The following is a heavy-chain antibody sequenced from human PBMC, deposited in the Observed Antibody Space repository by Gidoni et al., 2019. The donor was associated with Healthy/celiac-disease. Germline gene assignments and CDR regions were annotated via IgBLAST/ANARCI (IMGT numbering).Heavy chain of an antibody. CDR3: ARCTRIVGGTIDY. V-gene: IGHV1-2*06. D-gene: IGHD1-26*01. CDR2: INPNSGGT. CDR1: RYTCTGYY. J-gene: IGHJ4*02. Sequence: VQLVQSLAEGKKTGASLKASSKAPRYTCTGYYMHWVRQVPGQGLEGMERINPNSGGTSDAQKLQGRDTRTRDTCISTAYMELSRLRSDETAEYYCARCTRIVGGTIDYWGQGTLVTVSS.